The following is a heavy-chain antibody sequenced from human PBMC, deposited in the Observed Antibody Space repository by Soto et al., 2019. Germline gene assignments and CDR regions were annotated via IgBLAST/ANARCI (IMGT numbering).Heavy chain of an antibody. CDR3: AKVSSGWYIAPFDY. CDR1: GFTFDDHA. CDR2: ISWNSGSI. V-gene: IGHV3-9*01. J-gene: IGHJ4*02. D-gene: IGHD6-19*01. Sequence: GGSLRLSCAASGFTFDDHAMHWVRQAPGKGLEWVSGISWNSGSIGYADSVKGRFTISRDNAKNSLYLQMNSLRAEDTALYYCAKVSSGWYIAPFDYWGQGTRVTVSS.